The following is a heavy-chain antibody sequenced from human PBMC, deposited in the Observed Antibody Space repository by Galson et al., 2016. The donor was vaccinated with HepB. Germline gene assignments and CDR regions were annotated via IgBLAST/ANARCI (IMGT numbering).Heavy chain of an antibody. CDR1: GFTFRNHG. J-gene: IGHJ6*02. CDR3: AREMHYDDVWGSYPSPDYYGMGV. Sequence: SLRLSCAASGFTFRNHGMHWVRQAPGKGLEWVSSITSSSDYIYYADSVKGRFTISSDNDKKSVSLHMNSLRAEDTAVYYCAREMHYDDVWGSYPSPDYYGMGVWGQGTTVTVSS. V-gene: IGHV3-21*01. CDR2: ITSSSDYI. D-gene: IGHD3-16*01.